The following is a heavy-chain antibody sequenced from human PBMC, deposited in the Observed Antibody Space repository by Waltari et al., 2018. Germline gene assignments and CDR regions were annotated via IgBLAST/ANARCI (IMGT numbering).Heavy chain of an antibody. CDR1: GGSIRSSSYY. D-gene: IGHD2-15*01. CDR2: IYYSGST. CDR3: ARQGPGGVVVAATPSGWFDP. Sequence: QLQLQESGPGLVKPSETLSLTCTVSGGSIRSSSYYWGWIRQPPGKGLEWIGVIYYSGSTYYNPSLKSRVTISVDTSKNQFSLKLSSVTAADTAVYYCARQGPGGVVVAATPSGWFDPWGQGTLVTVSS. V-gene: IGHV4-39*01. J-gene: IGHJ5*02.